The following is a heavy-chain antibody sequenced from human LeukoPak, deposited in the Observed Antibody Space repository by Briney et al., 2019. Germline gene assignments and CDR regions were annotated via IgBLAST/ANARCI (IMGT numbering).Heavy chain of an antibody. V-gene: IGHV4-59*01. CDR3: ARESWGSLCY. D-gene: IGHD3-16*01. CDR2: ICSGAST. J-gene: IGHJ4*02. CDR1: GGSISSNC. Sequence: SETLSLTCTVSGGSISSNCWSWIRQAPGNGLDWIGYICSGASTIYSPSFKSRVTISTDTSKNRFSMLLRYVTPADTAVYYGARESWGSLCYLGQGTLVTDSS.